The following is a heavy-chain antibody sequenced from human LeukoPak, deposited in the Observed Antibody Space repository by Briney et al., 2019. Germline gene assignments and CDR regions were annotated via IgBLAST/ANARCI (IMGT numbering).Heavy chain of an antibody. CDR1: GGSVSDYY. Sequence: SETLSLTCTVSGGSVSDYYWSWIRQSPGKGLEWIGYIYYTGTSYNPSLKSRVTISADTSKNQFSLKLSSVTAADTAVYYCARGRTLRYDYVWGSYRRDAFDIWGQGTMVTVSS. CDR2: IYYTGT. V-gene: IGHV4-59*08. CDR3: ARGRTLRYDYVWGSYRRDAFDI. J-gene: IGHJ3*02. D-gene: IGHD3-16*02.